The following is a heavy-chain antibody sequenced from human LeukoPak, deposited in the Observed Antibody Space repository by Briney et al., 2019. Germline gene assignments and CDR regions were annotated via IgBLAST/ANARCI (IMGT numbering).Heavy chain of an antibody. CDR3: ARDRAVTQDWVEFDP. CDR1: GFIVSNYY. V-gene: IGHV3-66*03. J-gene: IGHJ5*02. CDR2: IRDSGET. Sequence: GGSLRLSCAGSGFIVSNYYMSWVRQAPGKGLEWVSFIRDSGETFYADSVKGRFTISRDNSKNTMYLQMNRLRVEDTAVYFCARDRAVTQDWVEFDPWGQGTLVTVSS. D-gene: IGHD4-17*01.